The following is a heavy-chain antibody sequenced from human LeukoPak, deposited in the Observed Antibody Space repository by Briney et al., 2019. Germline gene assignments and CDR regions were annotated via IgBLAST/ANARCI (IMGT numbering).Heavy chain of an antibody. CDR3: ARGTVVTPFDY. CDR1: GGSISSYY. CDR2: IYSSGST. J-gene: IGHJ4*02. Sequence: ASETLSLTCTVSGGSISSYYWGWIRQPPGKGLEWIGSIYSSGSTYYNSSLKSRVTISVDTSKNQFSLKLSSMTAADTAVYYCARGTVVTPFDYWGQGTLVTVSS. V-gene: IGHV4-39*07. D-gene: IGHD4-23*01.